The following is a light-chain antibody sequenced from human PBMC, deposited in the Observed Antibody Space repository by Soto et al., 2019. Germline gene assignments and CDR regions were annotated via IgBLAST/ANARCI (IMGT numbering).Light chain of an antibody. Sequence: QSALTQPASVSGSPGQSIPISCTGTSSDVGGYNYVSWYQQHPGKAPKLMIYDVSNRPSGVSNRFSGSKSGNTASLTISGLQAEDEADYYCSSYTSSSNLFGTGTKLTVL. CDR3: SSYTSSSNL. V-gene: IGLV2-14*01. CDR2: DVS. J-gene: IGLJ1*01. CDR1: SSDVGGYNY.